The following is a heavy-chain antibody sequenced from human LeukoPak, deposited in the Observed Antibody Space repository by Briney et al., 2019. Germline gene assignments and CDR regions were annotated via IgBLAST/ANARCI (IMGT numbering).Heavy chain of an antibody. D-gene: IGHD2-2*01. J-gene: IGHJ4*02. Sequence: GGSLRLSCAASGFTFSSYGMHWVRQAPGKGLEWVAFIRYDGSNKYYADSVKGRFTISRDNSKNTLYLQMNSLRAENTAVYYCAREGEYCSSTSCYGEWGQGTLVTVSS. CDR2: IRYDGSNK. V-gene: IGHV3-30*02. CDR1: GFTFSSYG. CDR3: AREGEYCSSTSCYGE.